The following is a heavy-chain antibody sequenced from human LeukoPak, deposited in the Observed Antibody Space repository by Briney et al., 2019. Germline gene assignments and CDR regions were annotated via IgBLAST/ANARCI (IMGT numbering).Heavy chain of an antibody. CDR2: IYYTGST. J-gene: IGHJ4*02. D-gene: IGHD2-15*01. CDR3: ARVYCSGGSCYVDY. V-gene: IGHV4-31*03. CDR1: GGSISSGGDC. Sequence: PSQTLSLICTVSGGSISSGGDCWSWIRQHPGKGLEWIGNIYYTGSTYYNPSLKNRVTISVDTSKKEFSLRLSSVTAADTAVYYCARVYCSGGSCYVDYWGQGTLVTVSS.